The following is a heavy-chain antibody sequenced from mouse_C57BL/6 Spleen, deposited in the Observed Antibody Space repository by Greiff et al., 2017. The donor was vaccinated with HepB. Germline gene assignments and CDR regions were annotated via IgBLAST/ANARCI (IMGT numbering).Heavy chain of an antibody. Sequence: QVQLQQPGAELVMPGASVKLSCKASGYTFTSYWMHWVKQRPGQGLEWIGEIDPSDSYTNYNQKFKGKSTLTVDTSSSTAYMQLSSLTSEDSAVYYCAKGYGSSYWYFDVWGTGTTVTVSS. D-gene: IGHD1-1*01. CDR2: IDPSDSYT. J-gene: IGHJ1*03. CDR3: AKGYGSSYWYFDV. CDR1: GYTFTSYW. V-gene: IGHV1-69*01.